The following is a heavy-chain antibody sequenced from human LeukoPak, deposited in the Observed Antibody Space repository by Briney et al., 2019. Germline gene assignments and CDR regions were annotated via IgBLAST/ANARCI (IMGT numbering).Heavy chain of an antibody. CDR1: SFPSDDLT. Sequence: GSSLTLANPACSFPSDDLTRCSVRLPPRKDLDTFTLISWDGGATYYADSVKGRFTVSRDKSKNSLFLQMNSVITEDTTFYYCTKVARHSSWPYFDSWGQGTLVTV. V-gene: IGHV3-43*01. D-gene: IGHD3-22*01. CDR2: ISWDGGAT. J-gene: IGHJ4*02. CDR3: TKVARHSSWPYFDS.